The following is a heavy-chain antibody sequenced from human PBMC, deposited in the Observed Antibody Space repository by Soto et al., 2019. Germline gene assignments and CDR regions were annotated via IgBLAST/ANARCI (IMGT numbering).Heavy chain of an antibody. CDR1: GFTFRSYE. V-gene: IGHV3-48*03. CDR2: ISGSASTI. CDR3: ARDFGYYGMDV. Sequence: PGGSLRLSCAASGFTFRSYEMNWVRQAPGKGLEWVSYISGSASTIYYADSVKGRFTISRDNAKNSLYLQMNSLRAEDTAVYYCARDFGYYGMDVWGQGTTVTV. J-gene: IGHJ6*02. D-gene: IGHD3-10*01.